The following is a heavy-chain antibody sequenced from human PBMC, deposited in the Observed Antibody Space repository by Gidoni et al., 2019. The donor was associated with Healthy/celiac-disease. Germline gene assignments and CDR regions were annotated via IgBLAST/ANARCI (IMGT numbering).Heavy chain of an antibody. CDR3: ARVVTVAGLYYFDY. Sequence: QVQLQESGPGLVKPSETLSLTCTVSGGSISSYYWIWIRQPAGKGLEWIGRIYTSGSTTYNPSLKSRVTMSEDTSKNQFSLKLSSVTAADTAVYYCARVVTVAGLYYFDYWGQGTLVTVSS. V-gene: IGHV4-4*07. CDR2: IYTSGST. D-gene: IGHD6-19*01. CDR1: GGSISSYY. J-gene: IGHJ4*02.